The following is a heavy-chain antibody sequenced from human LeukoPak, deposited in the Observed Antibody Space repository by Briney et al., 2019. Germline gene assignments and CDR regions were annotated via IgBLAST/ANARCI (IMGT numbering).Heavy chain of an antibody. Sequence: SVKVSCKASGGTFRNYAISWVRQAPGQGLEWMGGIIPIFGTANFAQKFQGRVTITAAESTTTAYMELSSLRSEDTAVYYCAVLGYCSSTSCQDAFDIWGQGTMVTVSS. V-gene: IGHV1-69*13. D-gene: IGHD2-2*01. CDR3: AVLGYCSSTSCQDAFDI. CDR2: IIPIFGTA. J-gene: IGHJ3*02. CDR1: GGTFRNYA.